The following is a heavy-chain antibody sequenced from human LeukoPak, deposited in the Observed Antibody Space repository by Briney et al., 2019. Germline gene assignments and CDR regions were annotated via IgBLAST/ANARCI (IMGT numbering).Heavy chain of an antibody. Sequence: GGSLGLSCAASGFTFSSYAMSWVRQAPGKGLEWVSAISGSGGSTYYADSVKGRFTISRDNSKNTLYLQMNSLRAEDTAVYYCAKVSTMIVVVITPPGAFDIWGQGTMVTVSS. CDR1: GFTFSSYA. CDR2: ISGSGGST. J-gene: IGHJ3*02. V-gene: IGHV3-23*01. CDR3: AKVSTMIVVVITPPGAFDI. D-gene: IGHD3-22*01.